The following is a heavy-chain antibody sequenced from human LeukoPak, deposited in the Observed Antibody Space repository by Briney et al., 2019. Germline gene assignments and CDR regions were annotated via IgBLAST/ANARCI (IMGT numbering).Heavy chain of an antibody. Sequence: GESLRLSCAASGITLNNNAMSWVRQAPGKGPERVSSTSINGGTTYYADSVKGRFTISRDNSKNTLYLQMNSLRAEDTAVYYCAKDLRSLYESGNYGWFDPWGQGALVTVSS. J-gene: IGHJ5*02. V-gene: IGHV3-23*01. CDR2: TSINGGTT. CDR3: AKDLRSLYESGNYGWFDP. D-gene: IGHD3-10*01. CDR1: GITLNNNA.